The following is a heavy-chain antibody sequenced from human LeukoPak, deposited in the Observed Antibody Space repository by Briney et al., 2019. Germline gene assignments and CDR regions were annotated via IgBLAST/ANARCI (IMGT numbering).Heavy chain of an antibody. CDR3: ASPSYESGTYYYFDY. J-gene: IGHJ4*02. V-gene: IGHV1-2*02. CDR2: INPKNGAT. CDR1: GYTFIDYY. D-gene: IGHD1-26*01. Sequence: GESLKISCKASGYTFIDYYMHWVRQAPGQGLEWMGWINPKNGATNYAQKFQGRVTMTRDTSIGTAYMEPSRLRSDDTAAYFCASPSYESGTYYYFDYWGQGTLVTVSS.